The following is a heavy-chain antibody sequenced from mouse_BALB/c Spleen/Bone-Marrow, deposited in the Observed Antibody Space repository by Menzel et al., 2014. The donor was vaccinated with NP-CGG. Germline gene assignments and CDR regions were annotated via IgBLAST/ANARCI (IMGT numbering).Heavy chain of an antibody. Sequence: VQLKESGAELVKPGASVKLSCTASGFNIKDTYMHWVKQRPEQGLEWIGRIDPANGNTKYDPKFQGKATITADTSSNTAYLQLSSLTSEDSSVYYCARFQLRRLLDYWGQGTSVTVSS. V-gene: IGHV14-3*02. CDR3: ARFQLRRLLDY. D-gene: IGHD2-12*01. CDR1: GFNIKDTY. J-gene: IGHJ4*01. CDR2: IDPANGNT.